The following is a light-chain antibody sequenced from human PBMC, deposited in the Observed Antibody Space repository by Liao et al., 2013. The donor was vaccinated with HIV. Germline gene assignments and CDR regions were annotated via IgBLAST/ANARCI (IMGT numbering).Light chain of an antibody. CDR3: QTWDSSTVV. CDR2: YDS. Sequence: SYELTQPPSVSVSPGQTASITCSGDKLGDKYACWYQQKPGQSPVLVIYYDSDRPSGISERFSGSNSGNTATLTISGTQAMDEADYYCQTWDSSTVVFGGGTKLTVL. J-gene: IGLJ2*01. CDR1: KLGDKY. V-gene: IGLV3-1*01.